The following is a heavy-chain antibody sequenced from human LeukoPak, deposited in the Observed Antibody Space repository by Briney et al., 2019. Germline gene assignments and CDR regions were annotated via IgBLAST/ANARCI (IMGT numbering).Heavy chain of an antibody. D-gene: IGHD3-16*01. CDR3: ATYTHWVAGDV. J-gene: IGHJ6*02. Sequence: GGSLRLSCAASGFTFSDSWMSWVRQAPGKGLEWVANMNQDGSEKDYVDSVKGRFTISRDNARNSLYLQMSSLRAEDTAVYYCATYTHWVAGDVWGQGTAVTVSS. V-gene: IGHV3-7*01. CDR2: MNQDGSEK. CDR1: GFTFSDSW.